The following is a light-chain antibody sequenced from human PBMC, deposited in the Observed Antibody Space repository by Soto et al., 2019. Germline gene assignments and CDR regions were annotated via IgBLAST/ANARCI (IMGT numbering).Light chain of an antibody. Sequence: QSALTQAASVSGSPGQSITISCTGTSSDVGSYHLVSWYQHHPGKAPKLMIYEGSKRPSGVSNRFSGSKSGTTASLTISGLQAEDEADYYCCSYAGSSTFVFGTGTKLTVL. CDR3: CSYAGSSTFV. V-gene: IGLV2-23*01. J-gene: IGLJ1*01. CDR2: EGS. CDR1: SSDVGSYHL.